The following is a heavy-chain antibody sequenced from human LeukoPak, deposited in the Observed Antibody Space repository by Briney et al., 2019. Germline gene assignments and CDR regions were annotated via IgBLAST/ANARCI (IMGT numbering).Heavy chain of an antibody. V-gene: IGHV3-53*01. D-gene: IGHD3-3*01. CDR3: ARASITIFGVFISGYYFDY. J-gene: IGHJ4*02. CDR1: GFTFSSYA. CDR2: IYSGGST. Sequence: GGSLRLSCAASGFTFSSYAMSWVRQAPGKGLEWVSVIYSGGSTYYADSVKGRFTISRDNSKNTPYLQMNSLRAEDTAVYYCARASITIFGVFISGYYFDYWGQGTLVTVSS.